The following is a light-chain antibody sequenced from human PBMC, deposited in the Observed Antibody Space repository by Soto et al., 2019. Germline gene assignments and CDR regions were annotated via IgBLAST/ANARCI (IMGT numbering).Light chain of an antibody. CDR2: GAS. Sequence: EIVLTQSPGTLSVSPGERATLSCRASQSVGRNYLAWYQQKPGQAPRLLIYGASSRATGIPDRFSGSGSGTDFTLTIGRLEPEDFAVYYCQQYASSPLTFGGGTKVETK. V-gene: IGKV3-20*01. CDR1: QSVGRNY. J-gene: IGKJ4*01. CDR3: QQYASSPLT.